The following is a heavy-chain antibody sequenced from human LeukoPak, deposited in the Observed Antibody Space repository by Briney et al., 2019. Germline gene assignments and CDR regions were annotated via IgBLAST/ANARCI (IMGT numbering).Heavy chain of an antibody. Sequence: PSETLSLTCTVSGGSISSGGYYWSWIRQHPGKGLEWIGYIYYSGSTYYNPPLKSRVTISVDTSKNQFSLKLSSVTAADTAVYYCASTKNGYFDLWGRGTLVTVSS. CDR1: GGSISSGGYY. CDR3: ASTKNGYFDL. V-gene: IGHV4-31*03. J-gene: IGHJ2*01. CDR2: IYYSGST. D-gene: IGHD2-8*01.